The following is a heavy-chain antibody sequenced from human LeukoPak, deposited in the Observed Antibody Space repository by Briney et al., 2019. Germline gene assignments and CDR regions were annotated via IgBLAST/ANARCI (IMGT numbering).Heavy chain of an antibody. CDR3: ASSDDSSYRPWY. J-gene: IGHJ4*02. CDR2: IWYDGSYK. V-gene: IGHV3-33*01. Sequence: GGSLRLSCAASGFTFTNYGMHWVRQAPGTGLEWVALIWYDGSYKYYADALKGRFTIPRDNSKNTLYLQMNSLRVEDTAVYYCASSDDSSYRPWYWGQGTLVTVSS. CDR1: GFTFTNYG. D-gene: IGHD3-22*01.